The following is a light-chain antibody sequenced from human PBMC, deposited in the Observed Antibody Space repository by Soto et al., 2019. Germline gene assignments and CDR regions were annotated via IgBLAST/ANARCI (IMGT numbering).Light chain of an antibody. CDR2: AAS. Sequence: DIQMTQSPSTLSVSVGDRVTITCRASQDIDISLAWFQQRPGKAPKVLIYAASGLVTGVPPTFSGSGSGTEFTLTISSVQPDDFATYFCQHYDTFSRTFGQGTKVDIK. J-gene: IGKJ1*01. CDR3: QHYDTFSRT. CDR1: QDIDIS. V-gene: IGKV1-5*01.